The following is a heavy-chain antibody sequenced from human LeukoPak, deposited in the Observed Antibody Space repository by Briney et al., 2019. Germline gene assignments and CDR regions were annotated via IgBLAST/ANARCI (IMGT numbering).Heavy chain of an antibody. V-gene: IGHV3-23*01. D-gene: IGHD2-15*01. CDR1: GFTFSSSA. CDR3: AKQLGYCSDGSCYFPY. Sequence: GGSLSLSCAASGFTFSSSAMSWVRQAPGKGLEWVSAISNNGGYTYYADSVQGRFAISRDNSKSTLCLQMNSLGAEDTAVYYCAKQLGYCSDGSCYFPYWGQGTLVTVSS. CDR2: ISNNGGYT. J-gene: IGHJ4*02.